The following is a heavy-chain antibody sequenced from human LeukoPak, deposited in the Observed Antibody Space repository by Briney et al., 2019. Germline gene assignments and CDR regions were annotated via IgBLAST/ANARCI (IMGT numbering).Heavy chain of an antibody. Sequence: PGRSLRLSCSASGFTFSSYAMHWVRQAPGKGLEYVSAISSNGGSTYYADSVKGRFTISRDNSKNTLYLQMSSLRAEDTAVYYCVTRGGNIAVAGTGAFDIWGQGTMVTVSS. CDR1: GFTFSSYA. CDR2: ISSNGGST. D-gene: IGHD6-19*01. CDR3: VTRGGNIAVAGTGAFDI. J-gene: IGHJ3*02. V-gene: IGHV3-64D*06.